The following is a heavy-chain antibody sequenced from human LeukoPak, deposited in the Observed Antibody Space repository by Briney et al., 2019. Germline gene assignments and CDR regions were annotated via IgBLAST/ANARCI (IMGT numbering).Heavy chain of an antibody. Sequence: GGSLRLSCVASGFTFSNYSIHWVRQAPGQGLESVSTITSSGDGAFYATSVKDRFTISKDTSKNTVYLQMGSLGGEDMAVYYCARGLGGRTVTSLDYWGQGTLVTVSS. CDR2: ITSSGDGA. D-gene: IGHD4-11*01. J-gene: IGHJ4*02. CDR1: GFTFSNYS. CDR3: ARGLGGRTVTSLDY. V-gene: IGHV3-64*01.